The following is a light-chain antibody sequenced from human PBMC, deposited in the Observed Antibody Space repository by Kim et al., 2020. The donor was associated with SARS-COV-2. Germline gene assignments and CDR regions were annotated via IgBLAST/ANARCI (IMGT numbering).Light chain of an antibody. CDR3: SSWASTTSYV. J-gene: IGLJ1*01. CDR2: DVH. Sequence: SCTGTRLDVGGYNYVSWYQQPPGNATKLMIYDVHKRPTGVSDRFSGSKSGNTASLTISGLQAEDEADYYCSSWASTTSYVFGTGTTVTDL. V-gene: IGLV2-14*03. CDR1: RLDVGGYNY.